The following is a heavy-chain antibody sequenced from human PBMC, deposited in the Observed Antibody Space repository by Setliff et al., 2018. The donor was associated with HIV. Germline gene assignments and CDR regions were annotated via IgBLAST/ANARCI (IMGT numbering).Heavy chain of an antibody. D-gene: IGHD3-22*01. J-gene: IGHJ4*02. CDR1: DFDFSSYS. Sequence: LKISCAATDFDFSSYSMTWVRQAPGKGLEWVASISPGGSFMYYGDSVQGRFTISRDDAKSSLYLQMNSLKAEDTATYFCARASPGVVIIPDSWGQGTLVTVSS. CDR2: ISPGGSFM. V-gene: IGHV3-21*01. CDR3: ARASPGVVIIPDS.